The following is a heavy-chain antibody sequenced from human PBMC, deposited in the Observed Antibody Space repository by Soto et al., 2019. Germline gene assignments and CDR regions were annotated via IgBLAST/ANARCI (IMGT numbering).Heavy chain of an antibody. CDR3: ARGYSSSRRYFDD. Sequence: ASVKVSCKASGYSFTSSYMHWVRQAPGQGPEWMGLINPSGGSTRYAQRFQGRVTMTGDTSTGTVYMELSSLRSEDTAVYFCARGYSSSRRYFDDWGQGTRVTVAS. CDR2: INPSGGST. J-gene: IGHJ4*02. V-gene: IGHV1-46*01. CDR1: GYSFTSSY. D-gene: IGHD6-13*01.